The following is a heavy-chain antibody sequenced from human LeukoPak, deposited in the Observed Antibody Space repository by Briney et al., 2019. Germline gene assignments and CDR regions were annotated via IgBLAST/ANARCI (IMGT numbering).Heavy chain of an antibody. CDR2: ISGSGSGGST. CDR1: GFTFSSYG. D-gene: IGHD3-10*01. CDR3: AKPPNPVAFTRLRGVSSCYHYMDV. J-gene: IGHJ6*03. V-gene: IGHV3-23*01. Sequence: GGSLRLSCAASGFTFSSYGMTWVRQAPGKGLEWVSAISGSGSGGSTYYADSVKGRFTISRDNSKNTLYLQMNSLRAEDTAVYYCAKPPNPVAFTRLRGVSSCYHYMDVGGKGPTSTIS.